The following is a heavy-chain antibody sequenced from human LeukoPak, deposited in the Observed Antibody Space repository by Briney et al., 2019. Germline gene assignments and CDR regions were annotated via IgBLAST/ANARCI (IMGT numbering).Heavy chain of an antibody. D-gene: IGHD3-10*01. CDR2: MSSDLNVK. CDR1: GFTFSSYA. CDR3: AREGYYGSGSPPSLYFDY. Sequence: GGSLRLSCAASGFTFSSYAMSWVRQAPGKGLEWVAVMSSDLNVKLYADSVKGRFTISRDNSRSTLYLQMNSLRPEDTAIYYCAREGYYGSGSPPSLYFDYWGQGTLVTVSS. J-gene: IGHJ4*02. V-gene: IGHV3-30*03.